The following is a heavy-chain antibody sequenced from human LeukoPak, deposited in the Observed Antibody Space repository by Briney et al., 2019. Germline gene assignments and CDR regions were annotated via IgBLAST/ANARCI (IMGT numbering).Heavy chain of an antibody. CDR3: ARAPSYYDILTGYCDY. CDR2: IYTSGST. D-gene: IGHD3-9*01. V-gene: IGHV4-4*07. Sequence: SETLSLTCTVSGGSISSYYWSWIRQPAGKGLEWIGRIYTSGSTKYNPSLKSRVTMSVDTSKNQFSLKLSSVTAADTAVYYCARAPSYYDILTGYCDYWGQGTLVTVSS. CDR1: GGSISSYY. J-gene: IGHJ4*02.